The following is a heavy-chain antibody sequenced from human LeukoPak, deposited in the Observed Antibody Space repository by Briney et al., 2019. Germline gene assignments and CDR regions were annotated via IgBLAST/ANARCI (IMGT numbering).Heavy chain of an antibody. V-gene: IGHV5-51*01. Sequence: RSGESLKISCKGSGYSFTSYWIGWVRQMPGKGLEWMGIIYPGDSDTRYSPSFQGQVTISADKSISTAYLQWSSLKASDTAMYYCASSEGPYQHYYYGMDVWGQGTTVTVSS. CDR3: ASSEGPYQHYYYGMDV. D-gene: IGHD2-2*01. CDR2: IYPGDSDT. J-gene: IGHJ6*02. CDR1: GYSFTSYW.